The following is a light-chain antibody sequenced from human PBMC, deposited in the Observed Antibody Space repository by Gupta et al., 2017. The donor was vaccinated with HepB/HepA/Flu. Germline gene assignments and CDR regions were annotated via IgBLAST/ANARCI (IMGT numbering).Light chain of an antibody. CDR3: QQYNDWPLT. Sequence: EIVTTQSPATLSVSPGARATLSCRASQSVSSNLAWYQQKPGQAPRLLIYCVSTRAAGIPARFSGSGSGTEFTLTISSLQSEDFAVYYCQQYNDWPLTFGQGTKVEIK. CDR2: CVS. V-gene: IGKV3-15*01. CDR1: QSVSSN. J-gene: IGKJ1*01.